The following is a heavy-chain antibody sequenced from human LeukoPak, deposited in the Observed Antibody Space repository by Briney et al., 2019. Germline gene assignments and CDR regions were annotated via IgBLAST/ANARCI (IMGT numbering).Heavy chain of an antibody. V-gene: IGHV1-18*01. J-gene: IGHJ4*02. CDR1: GYTFTSYG. D-gene: IGHD3-3*01. Sequence: GASVKVSCKASGYTFTSYGISWVRQAPGQGLEWMGWSSAYNGNTNIAQKLQGRVTMTTDTSTSTAYMELRSLRSDDTAVYYCARDFFDFWSGYYTGGYPNFDYWGQGTLVAVSS. CDR3: ARDFFDFWSGYYTGGYPNFDY. CDR2: SSAYNGNT.